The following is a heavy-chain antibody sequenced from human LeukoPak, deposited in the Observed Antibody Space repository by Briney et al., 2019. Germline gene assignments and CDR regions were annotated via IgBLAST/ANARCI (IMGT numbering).Heavy chain of an antibody. CDR3: ARSLGYCSRASCYLYYYYTMDV. CDR1: GFTFSSYS. Sequence: PGGSLRLSCAASGFTFSSYSMNWVRHAPGKGLEWVSYISGSSSTIYYADSVRGRFTISRDNAKNSLYLQMNSLRDEDTAVYYCARSLGYCSRASCYLYYYYTMDVWGQGTTVTVSS. V-gene: IGHV3-48*02. J-gene: IGHJ6*02. D-gene: IGHD2-2*01. CDR2: ISGSSSTI.